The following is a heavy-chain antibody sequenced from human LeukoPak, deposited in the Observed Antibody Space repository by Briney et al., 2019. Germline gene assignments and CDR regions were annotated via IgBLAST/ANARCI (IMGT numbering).Heavy chain of an antibody. CDR3: AKDKMRGGCLDY. D-gene: IGHD6-19*01. V-gene: IGHV3-23*01. CDR1: GFTFSSYA. Sequence: GGSLRLSCAVSGFTFSSYAMSWVRQAPGKGLEWVSAISGSGGSTYYADSVKGRFTISRDNSKNTLYLQMNSLRAEDTAVYYCAKDKMRGGCLDYWGQGTLVTVSS. J-gene: IGHJ4*02. CDR2: ISGSGGST.